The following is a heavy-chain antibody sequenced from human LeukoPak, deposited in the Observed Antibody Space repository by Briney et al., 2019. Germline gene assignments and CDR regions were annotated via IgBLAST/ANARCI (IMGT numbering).Heavy chain of an antibody. CDR1: GGSISSYY. Sequence: SETLSLTCTVSGGSISSYYWSWIRQPPGKGLEWIGYIYYSGSTNYNPSLKSRVTISVDTSKNQFSLKLSSVTAADTAVYYCARGPYDYVWGSYRKTPTYYMDVWGKGTTVTVSS. J-gene: IGHJ6*03. D-gene: IGHD3-16*02. V-gene: IGHV4-59*12. CDR3: ARGPYDYVWGSYRKTPTYYMDV. CDR2: IYYSGST.